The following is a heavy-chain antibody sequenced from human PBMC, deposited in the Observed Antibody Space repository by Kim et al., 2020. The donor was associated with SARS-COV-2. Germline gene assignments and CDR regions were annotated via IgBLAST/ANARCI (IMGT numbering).Heavy chain of an antibody. Sequence: APAVKGRFTISRDNDKTSLYLQMNSLGAEDTAVYYCALSITDYYYYGMDVWGQGTTVTVSS. CDR3: ALSITDYYYYGMDV. V-gene: IGHV3-11*03. J-gene: IGHJ6*02. D-gene: IGHD3-10*01.